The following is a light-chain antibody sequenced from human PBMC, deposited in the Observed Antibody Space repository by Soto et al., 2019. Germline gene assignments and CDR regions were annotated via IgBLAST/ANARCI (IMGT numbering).Light chain of an antibody. V-gene: IGKV1-5*01. Sequence: DIQMTQSPSTLSASVGDRVTITCRASQSISSWLAWYQQKPGKAPKLLIHDASSLDSGVPSRFSGSESGTEFTLTMSSLQPDDFATYYCQQYNSYPWTFGQGTKVEIK. CDR3: QQYNSYPWT. CDR1: QSISSW. J-gene: IGKJ1*01. CDR2: DAS.